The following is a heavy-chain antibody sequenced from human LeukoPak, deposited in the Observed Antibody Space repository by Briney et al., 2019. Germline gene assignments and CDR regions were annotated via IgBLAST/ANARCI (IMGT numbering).Heavy chain of an antibody. D-gene: IGHD4-17*01. J-gene: IGHJ4*02. CDR2: ISYDGSNK. CDR3: ARDPAASLYGDHFDY. Sequence: GRSLRLSCAASGFTFSSYGMHWVRQAPGKGLEWVAVISYDGSNKYYADSVKGRFTISRDNSKNTLYLQMNSLRAEDTAVYYCARDPAASLYGDHFDYWGQGTLVTVSS. CDR1: GFTFSSYG. V-gene: IGHV3-30*19.